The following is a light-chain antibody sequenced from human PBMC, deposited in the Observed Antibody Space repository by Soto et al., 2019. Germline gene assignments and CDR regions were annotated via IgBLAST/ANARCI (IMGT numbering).Light chain of an antibody. V-gene: IGKV1-12*01. J-gene: IGKJ1*01. Sequence: DIQMTQSPSSVSASVGDGVTITCRASQGISDWSAWYQQKPEKAPKLLIYAASSLESGVPSRFSGSGSGTDFPLTISSLQPEDFATYYWQHANSFPRTVGQGTKVEIK. CDR1: QGISDW. CDR2: AAS. CDR3: QHANSFPRT.